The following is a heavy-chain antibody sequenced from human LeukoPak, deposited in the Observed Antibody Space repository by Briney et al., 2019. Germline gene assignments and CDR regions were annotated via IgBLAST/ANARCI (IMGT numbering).Heavy chain of an antibody. CDR3: AKVSGSSSPSLDY. CDR1: GFTFSNYA. Sequence: PGGSLRFSRAASGFTFSNYAMNWVRQAPGKGLEWVSGISGSGGGTSYADSVKGRFTISRDNSENTPYLQMNSLRAEDTAIFYCAKVSGSSSPSLDYCGQGTLVTVSS. CDR2: ISGSGGGT. D-gene: IGHD2-2*01. J-gene: IGHJ4*02. V-gene: IGHV3-23*01.